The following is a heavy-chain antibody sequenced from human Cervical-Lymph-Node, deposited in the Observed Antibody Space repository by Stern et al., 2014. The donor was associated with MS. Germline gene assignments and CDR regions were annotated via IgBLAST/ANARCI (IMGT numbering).Heavy chain of an antibody. CDR1: GYNFIEYY. CDR2: VNPNNGDT. CDR3: ARVRDY. J-gene: IGHJ4*02. V-gene: IGHV1-2*02. Sequence: MQLVESGTEVKKPGASVKVSCKTSGYNFIEYYIHWVRQAPGQGLEWMGWVNPNNGDTNYAQKFRGRVAMTSDTSINTTYMELNGLTSGDTGIYYCARVRDYWGQGALVIVSS.